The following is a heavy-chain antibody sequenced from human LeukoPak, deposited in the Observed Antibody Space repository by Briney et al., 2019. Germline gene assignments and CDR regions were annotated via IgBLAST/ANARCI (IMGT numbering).Heavy chain of an antibody. V-gene: IGHV3-48*04. CDR3: ARDMNGLT. D-gene: IGHD1-1*01. CDR1: GFIFSQYS. J-gene: IGHJ5*02. CDR2: IRSSSET. Sequence: PGGSLRLSCAASGFIFSQYSMNWVRQAPGKGLEWVSHIRSSSETFYADSVKGRFTISRDNAKNTLCLHMSSLRVEDTAVYYCARDMNGLTWGQGTLVTVSS.